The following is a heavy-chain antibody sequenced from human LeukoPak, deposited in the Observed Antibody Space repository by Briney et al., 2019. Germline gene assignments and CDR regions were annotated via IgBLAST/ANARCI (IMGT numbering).Heavy chain of an antibody. Sequence: SETLSLTCTVSGYSISSGYYWGWIRQPPGKGLEWTGSIYHSGSTYYNPSLKSRVTISVDTSKNQFSLKLSSVTAADTAVYYCARHLHGWVDYWGQGTLVTVSS. CDR1: GYSISSGYY. CDR2: IYHSGST. CDR3: ARHLHGWVDY. J-gene: IGHJ4*02. V-gene: IGHV4-38-2*02. D-gene: IGHD6-19*01.